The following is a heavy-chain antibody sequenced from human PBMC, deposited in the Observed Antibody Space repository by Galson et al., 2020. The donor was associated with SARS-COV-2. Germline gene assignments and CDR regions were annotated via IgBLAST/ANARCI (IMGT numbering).Heavy chain of an antibody. CDR2: ISGSGGST. J-gene: IGHJ6*02. Sequence: GGSLRLSCAASGFTFSSYAMSWVRQAPGKGLEWVSAISGSGGSTYYADSVKGRFTISRDNSKNTLYLQMNSLRAEDTAVYYCAKGVGATPIYYYYGMDGWGQGTTVTVSS. V-gene: IGHV3-23*01. CDR3: AKGVGATPIYYYYGMDG. D-gene: IGHD1-26*01. CDR1: GFTFSSYA.